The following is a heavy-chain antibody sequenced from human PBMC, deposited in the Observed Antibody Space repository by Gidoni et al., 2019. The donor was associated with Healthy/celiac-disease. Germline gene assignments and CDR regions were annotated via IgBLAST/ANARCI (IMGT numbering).Heavy chain of an antibody. CDR1: GYTFTGYY. CDR3: AREEVTLRYYYYGMDV. V-gene: IGHV1-2*02. CDR2: INPNSGGT. Sequence: QVQLVQSGAEVKKPGASVTVSCKASGYTFTGYYMHWVRQAPGQGLEWMGWINPNSGGTNYAQKFQGRVTMTRDTAISTAYMELSRLRSDDTAVYYCAREEVTLRYYYYGMDVWGQGTTVTVSS. J-gene: IGHJ6*02.